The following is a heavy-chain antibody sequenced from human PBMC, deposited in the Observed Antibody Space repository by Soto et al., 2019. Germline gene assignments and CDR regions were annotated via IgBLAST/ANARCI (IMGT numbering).Heavy chain of an antibody. CDR1: GFTFSSYG. D-gene: IGHD3-22*01. V-gene: IGHV3-30*18. CDR2: ISYDGSNK. J-gene: IGHJ4*02. Sequence: ESGGGVVQPGRSLRLSCAASGFTFSSYGMHWVRQAPGKGLEWVAVISYDGSNKYYADSVKGRFTISRDNSKNTLYLQMNSLRAEDTAVYYCAKDPYYDSSGYYQRGFDYWGQGTLVTVSS. CDR3: AKDPYYDSSGYYQRGFDY.